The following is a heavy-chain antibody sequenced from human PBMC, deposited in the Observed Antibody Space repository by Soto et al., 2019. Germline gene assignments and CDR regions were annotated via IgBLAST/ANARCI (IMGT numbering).Heavy chain of an antibody. CDR2: ISVSGCST. V-gene: IGHV3-23*01. CDR3: AEGPTGVVVYY. CDR1: VFTFSSYA. Sequence: GGSLRLSCAASVFTFSSYAMSWVRQAPGKWLEWFSAISVSGCSTXXADSVKGRXTISRYNSKNTXYLQMXSLRAEDTAVYYCAEGPTGVVVYYWCQGTLVTVSS. J-gene: IGHJ4*02. D-gene: IGHD2-15*01.